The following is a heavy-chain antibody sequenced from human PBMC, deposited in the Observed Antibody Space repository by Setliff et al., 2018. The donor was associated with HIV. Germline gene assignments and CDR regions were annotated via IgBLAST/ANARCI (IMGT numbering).Heavy chain of an antibody. CDR3: TRSLVVTAHLDY. J-gene: IGHJ4*02. CDR1: GGSFSGYY. D-gene: IGHD2-21*02. Sequence: KTSETLSLTCAVYGGSFSGYYWNWIRQSPGKGLEWIGEINHRGNTNYNPSLKNRVTISVDTSKNQFSLKLNSVTAADAAVYYCTRSLVVTAHLDYWGQGTLVTV. V-gene: IGHV4-34*01. CDR2: INHRGNT.